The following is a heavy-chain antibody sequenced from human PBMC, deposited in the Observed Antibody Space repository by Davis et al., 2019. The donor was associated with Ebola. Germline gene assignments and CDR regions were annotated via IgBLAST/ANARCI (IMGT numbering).Heavy chain of an antibody. V-gene: IGHV3-23*01. D-gene: IGHD3-10*01. Sequence: GGSLRLSCAASGFTFSTYAMGWVRQAPGKGLEWVSAISGSGGSTYYADSVKGRFTISRDSSKNTLYLQMNSLRVDDTAVYYCAKYSGSGSPYDYWGQGTLVTVSS. CDR3: AKYSGSGSPYDY. J-gene: IGHJ4*02. CDR2: ISGSGGST. CDR1: GFTFSTYA.